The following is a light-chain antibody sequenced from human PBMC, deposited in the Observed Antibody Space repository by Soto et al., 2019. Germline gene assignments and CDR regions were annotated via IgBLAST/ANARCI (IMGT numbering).Light chain of an antibody. CDR1: SSDVGGYNY. Sequence: QSVLTQPASVSGSPGQSITISCTGTSSDVGGYNYVPWYQQHPGKAPKLMIYDVSNRPSGVSNRFSGPKSGNTASLTITGLQAEDEAAYYCSSYTSSSTLDVVFGGGTKLTVL. J-gene: IGLJ2*01. CDR2: DVS. CDR3: SSYTSSSTLDVV. V-gene: IGLV2-14*01.